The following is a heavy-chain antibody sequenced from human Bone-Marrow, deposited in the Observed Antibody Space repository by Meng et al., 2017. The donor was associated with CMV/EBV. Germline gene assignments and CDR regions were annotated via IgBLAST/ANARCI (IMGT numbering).Heavy chain of an antibody. V-gene: IGHV3-7*01. CDR3: ARIDRDGYDYYFDY. CDR1: GFTFSSYW. CDR2: IKQDGSEK. D-gene: IGHD5-24*01. J-gene: IGHJ4*02. Sequence: GESLKISCAASGFTFSSYWMSWVRQAPGKGLEWVANIKQDGSEKYYVDSVKGRFTISRDNAKNSLYLQMNSVRAEDTAVYYCARIDRDGYDYYFDYWGQGTLVTVSS.